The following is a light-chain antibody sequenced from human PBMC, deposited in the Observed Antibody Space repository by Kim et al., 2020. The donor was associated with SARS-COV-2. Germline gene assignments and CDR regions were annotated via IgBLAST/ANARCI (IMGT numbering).Light chain of an antibody. V-gene: IGKV3-20*01. CDR3: QQYGTSPLT. CDR1: QSVSSSY. J-gene: IGKJ4*01. Sequence: EIVLTQSPGTLSLSPGERATLYCRASQSVSSSYLAWYQQKPGQAPRLLIYGASSRATGIPDRFSGSGSGTDFTLIINRLAPEDFAVYYCQQYGTSPLTFGGGTKVDIK. CDR2: GAS.